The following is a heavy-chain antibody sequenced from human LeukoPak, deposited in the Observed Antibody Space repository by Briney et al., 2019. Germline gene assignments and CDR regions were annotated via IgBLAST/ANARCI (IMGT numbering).Heavy chain of an antibody. CDR2: INPNNGGT. D-gene: IGHD3-3*01. CDR1: GYTFTGYY. Sequence: ASVKVSCKASGYTFTGYYMHWVRQAPGQGLEWMGRINPNNGGTNYAQKFQGRVTMTGDTSISTAYMELSSLRSEDTAVYYCARGDTIFGVVVGEYAFDIWGQGTMVTVSS. CDR3: ARGDTIFGVVVGEYAFDI. J-gene: IGHJ3*02. V-gene: IGHV1-2*06.